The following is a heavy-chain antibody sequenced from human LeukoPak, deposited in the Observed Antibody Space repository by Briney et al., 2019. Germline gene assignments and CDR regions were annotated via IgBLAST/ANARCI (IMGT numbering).Heavy chain of an antibody. CDR3: AREDSSGYRPGY. CDR2: IYYSGST. D-gene: IGHD3-22*01. Sequence: SETLSLTCTVSGGSISTYYWSWIRQPPGKGLEWIGYIYYSGSTNYNPSLKSRVTISVDTSKNQFSLKLSSVTAADTAVYYCAREDSSGYRPGYWGQGTLATVSS. V-gene: IGHV4-59*01. CDR1: GGSISTYY. J-gene: IGHJ4*02.